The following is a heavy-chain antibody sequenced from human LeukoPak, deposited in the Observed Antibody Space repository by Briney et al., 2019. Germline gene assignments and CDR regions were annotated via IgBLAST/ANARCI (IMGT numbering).Heavy chain of an antibody. D-gene: IGHD6-19*01. CDR2: VSPSSSSI. CDR1: GFTFSSYG. J-gene: IGHJ4*02. CDR3: AREHTPYGSGCTAAY. V-gene: IGHV3-48*01. Sequence: GGSLRLSCAASGFTFSSYGMNWVRQAPGTWLEWVSYVSPSSSSIYYADSVKGRFTISRDNAKNSLYLQMNSLRAEDTAVYYCAREHTPYGSGCTAAYWGQGTLVTVSS.